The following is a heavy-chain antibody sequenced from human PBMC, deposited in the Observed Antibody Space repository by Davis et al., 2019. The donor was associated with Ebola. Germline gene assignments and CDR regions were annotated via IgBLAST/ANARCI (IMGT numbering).Heavy chain of an antibody. Sequence: SLKISCAASGFTFDDYAMHWVRQAPGKGLEWVSGISWNSGSIGYADSVKGRFTISRDNAKNSLYLQMNSLRDEDTAVYYCAKHIAPGIRAFDYWGQGALVTVSS. V-gene: IGHV3-9*01. CDR3: AKHIAPGIRAFDY. CDR1: GFTFDDYA. J-gene: IGHJ4*02. D-gene: IGHD6-13*01. CDR2: ISWNSGSI.